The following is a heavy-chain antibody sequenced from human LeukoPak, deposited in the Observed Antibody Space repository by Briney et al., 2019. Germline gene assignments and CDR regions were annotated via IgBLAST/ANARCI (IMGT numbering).Heavy chain of an antibody. Sequence: GGSLRLSCAASGFIFDDYTMYWVRQAPGKGLEWVSLISGDGGSTYYADFVKGRFTISRDKSKNFLYLQMKTLRPDDTALYYCARDNYGSGSYLDYWGQGTLVTVSS. D-gene: IGHD3-10*01. CDR2: ISGDGGST. J-gene: IGHJ4*02. CDR3: ARDNYGSGSYLDY. V-gene: IGHV3-43*02. CDR1: GFIFDDYT.